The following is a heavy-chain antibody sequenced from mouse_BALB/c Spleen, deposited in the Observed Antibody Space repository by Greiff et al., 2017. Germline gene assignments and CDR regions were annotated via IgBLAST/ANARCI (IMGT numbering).Heavy chain of an antibody. V-gene: IGHV2-6-7*01. CDR3: ARELRPYAMDY. D-gene: IGHD2-4*01. J-gene: IGHJ4*01. CDR2: IWGDGST. Sequence: QVQLQQSGPGLVAPSQSLSITCTVSGFSLTGYGVNWVRQPPGKGLEWLGMIWGDGSTDYNSALKSRLSISKDNSKSQVFLKMNSLQTDDTARYYCARELRPYAMDYWGQGTSVTVSS. CDR1: GFSLTGYG.